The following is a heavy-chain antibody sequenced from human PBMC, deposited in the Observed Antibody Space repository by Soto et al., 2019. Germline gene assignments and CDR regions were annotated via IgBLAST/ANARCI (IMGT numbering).Heavy chain of an antibody. J-gene: IGHJ1*01. D-gene: IGHD6-13*01. CDR1: GFTFDDYA. Sequence: LRLSCAASGFTFDDYAMHWVRQVPGKVLEWVSGINWNSGSIGYGDSVKGRFAISRDNAKNSLHLQMNSLSAEDTAFYYCVKDESINWYSGHFRHWGQGTLVTVSS. V-gene: IGHV3-9*01. CDR2: INWNSGSI. CDR3: VKDESINWYSGHFRH.